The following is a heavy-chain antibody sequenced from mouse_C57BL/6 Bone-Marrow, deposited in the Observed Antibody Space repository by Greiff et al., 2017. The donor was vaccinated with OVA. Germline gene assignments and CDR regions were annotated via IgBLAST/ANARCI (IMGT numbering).Heavy chain of an antibody. D-gene: IGHD1-1*01. V-gene: IGHV1-42*01. CDR1: GYSFTGYY. CDR2: INPSTGGT. J-gene: IGHJ2*01. CDR3: ARAYYYGSSFHFDY. Sequence: EVKLVESGPELVKPGASVKISCKASGYSFTGYYMNWVKQSPEKSLEWIGEINPSTGGTTYNQKFKAKATLTVDKSSSTAYMQLKSLTSEDSAVYYCARAYYYGSSFHFDYWGQGTTLTVSS.